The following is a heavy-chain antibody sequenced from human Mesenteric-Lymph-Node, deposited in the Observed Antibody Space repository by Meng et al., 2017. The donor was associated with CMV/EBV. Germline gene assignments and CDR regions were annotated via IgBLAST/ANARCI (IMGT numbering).Heavy chain of an antibody. V-gene: IGHV3-11*04. Sequence: SLKISCAASGFTFSDYSMSWIRQAPGKGLEWVSYVSNTGSTIFYAGSVKGRFTIANDNVKNSLYLQMNSLEPEDTAVYYCAGDPPPPGGGALYYWGQGTQVTVSS. J-gene: IGHJ4*02. CDR2: VSNTGSTI. D-gene: IGHD4/OR15-4a*01. CDR3: AGDPPPPGGGALYY. CDR1: GFTFSDYS.